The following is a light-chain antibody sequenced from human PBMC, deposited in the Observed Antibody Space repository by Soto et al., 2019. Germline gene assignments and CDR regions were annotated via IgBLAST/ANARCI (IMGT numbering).Light chain of an antibody. CDR3: SSYPSSETHVL. J-gene: IGLJ2*01. Sequence: QSALTQPASVCGSPGQSITISCTGTTSDVGYYNSVSWYQRHPGKVPKLIIYDVSSRPSGVSNRFSGFKSGNTASLTISGLQAEDEADYYCSSYPSSETHVLFGGGTQLTV. CDR2: DVS. V-gene: IGLV2-14*03. CDR1: TSDVGYYNS.